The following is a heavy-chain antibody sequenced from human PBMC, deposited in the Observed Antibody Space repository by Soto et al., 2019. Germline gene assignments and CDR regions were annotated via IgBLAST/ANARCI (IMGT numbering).Heavy chain of an antibody. Sequence: QVQLVQSGAEVKKPGSSVKVSCKASGGTFSSYAISWVRQAPGQGLEWMGGIIPIFGTANYAQKFQGRVTITADESTSTAYMELSSLRSEDTAVYYCARASIAAAGTSIYYYYGMDVWGQGTTVTVSS. CDR2: IIPIFGTA. CDR3: ARASIAAAGTSIYYYYGMDV. V-gene: IGHV1-69*01. CDR1: GGTFSSYA. J-gene: IGHJ6*01. D-gene: IGHD6-13*01.